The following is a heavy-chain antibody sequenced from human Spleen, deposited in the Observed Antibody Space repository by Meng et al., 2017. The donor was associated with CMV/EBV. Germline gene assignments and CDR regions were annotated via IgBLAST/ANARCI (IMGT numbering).Heavy chain of an antibody. J-gene: IGHJ4*02. V-gene: IGHV4-39*07. D-gene: IGHD4-23*01. Sequence: SETLSLTCTVSGGSISSGDYYWGWIRQPPGKGLEWIGTIHYSGNTHYNPSLRSRGTISIDTSKNQFSLKLSSVTAADTAVYYCSTTDPTYGGNYYFDNWGQGTLVTVSS. CDR2: IHYSGNT. CDR3: STTDPTYGGNYYFDN. CDR1: GGSISSGDYY.